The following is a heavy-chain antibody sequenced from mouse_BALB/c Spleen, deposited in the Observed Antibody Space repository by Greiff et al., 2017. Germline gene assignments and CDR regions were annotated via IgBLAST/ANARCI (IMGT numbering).Heavy chain of an antibody. D-gene: IGHD2-3*01. Sequence: EVQRVESGGGLVQPGGSLKLSCAASGFTFSSYGMSWVRQTPDKRLELVATLNSNGGSTYYPDSVKGRFTISRDNAKNTLYLQMSSLKSEDTAMYYCARDEGGYYYFDYGGQGTTLTVSS. CDR3: ARDEGGYYYFDY. V-gene: IGHV5-6-3*01. CDR1: GFTFSSYG. CDR2: LNSNGGST. J-gene: IGHJ2*01.